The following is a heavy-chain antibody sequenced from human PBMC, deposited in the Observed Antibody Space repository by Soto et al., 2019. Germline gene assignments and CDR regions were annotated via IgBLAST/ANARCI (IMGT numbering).Heavy chain of an antibody. D-gene: IGHD3-22*01. J-gene: IGHJ4*02. V-gene: IGHV3-21*04. CDR2: INSSSSYI. CDR3: ARDPLYNYDSSGSHPGFDY. Sequence: GGSLRLSCAASGFTFSSYRMNWVRQAPGKGLEWVSSINSSSSYIYYADSVKGRFTISRDNAKNSLYLQMNSLRAEDTAVYYCARDPLYNYDSSGSHPGFDYWGQGTLVTVSS. CDR1: GFTFSSYR.